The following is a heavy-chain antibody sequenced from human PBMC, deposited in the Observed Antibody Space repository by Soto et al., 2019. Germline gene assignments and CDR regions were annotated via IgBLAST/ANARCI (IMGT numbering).Heavy chain of an antibody. D-gene: IGHD3-10*01. J-gene: IGHJ4*02. Sequence: EVQLLESGGGLVQPGGSLRLSCAASGFTFSNYAMSWVRQAPGKGLGGVSVISGSGGSTYSADSVKGRFTISRDNSKNTLYLQMNSLRAEDTAVYYCAKRASGSYFDYWGQGTLVTVSS. CDR3: AKRASGSYFDY. CDR1: GFTFSNYA. V-gene: IGHV3-23*01. CDR2: ISGSGGST.